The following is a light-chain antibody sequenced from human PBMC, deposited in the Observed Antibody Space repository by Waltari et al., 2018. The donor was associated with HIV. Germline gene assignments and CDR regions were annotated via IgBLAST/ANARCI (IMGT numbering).Light chain of an antibody. CDR2: DAS. CDR3: QQYDSALWT. V-gene: IGKV3D-20*01. J-gene: IGKJ2*01. Sequence: EIVLTQSPAALSLSPGDRATLSCGASQSLSSNFLAWYQQKPGLAPRLIIYDASNRATGIPDRFSGSGSGTDFTLTISRVEPEDFAVYYCQQYDSALWTFGQGTKLEIK. CDR1: QSLSSNF.